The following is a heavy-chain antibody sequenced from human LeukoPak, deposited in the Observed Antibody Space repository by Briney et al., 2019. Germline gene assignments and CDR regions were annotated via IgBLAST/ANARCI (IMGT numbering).Heavy chain of an antibody. CDR2: ISYDGSNK. J-gene: IGHJ6*04. CDR3: AKGILPYYYYGMDV. D-gene: IGHD1-26*01. V-gene: IGHV3-30*18. Sequence: GGSLRLSCAASGFTFSSYRMHWVRQAPGKGLEWLAVISYDGSNKYYADSVKGRFTISRDNSKNTLYLQMNSLRAEDTAVYYCAKGILPYYYYGMDVWGKGTTVTVSS. CDR1: GFTFSSYR.